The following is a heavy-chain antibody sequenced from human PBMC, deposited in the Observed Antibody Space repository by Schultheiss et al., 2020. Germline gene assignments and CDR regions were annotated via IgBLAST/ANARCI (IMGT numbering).Heavy chain of an antibody. CDR2: IFYSGST. CDR3: AKVGYCSGGSCLPGGNYFDY. CDR1: GGSISSYY. D-gene: IGHD2-15*01. V-gene: IGHV4-59*12. Sequence: SETLSLTCTVSGGSISSYYWSWIRQPPGKGLEWIGYIFYSGSTYYNPSLKSRTDMSVDTSKNQFSLKLSSVTAADTAVYYCAKVGYCSGGSCLPGGNYFDYWGQGTLVTVSS. J-gene: IGHJ4*02.